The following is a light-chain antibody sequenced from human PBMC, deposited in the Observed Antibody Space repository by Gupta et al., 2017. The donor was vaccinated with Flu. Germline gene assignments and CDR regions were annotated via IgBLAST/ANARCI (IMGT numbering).Light chain of an antibody. J-gene: IGLJ3*02. CDR2: DKS. CDR3: LLSDRGARRWV. CDR1: TGAVTSGHY. V-gene: IGLV7-46*01. Sequence: QAVVTQEPSLTVSPGGTVTLTCGSSTGAVTSGHYPYWYQQKPGQAPRILIYDKSNKHSGTPARFSGSILGGKAALTLSGAQPEDEAEYYCLLSDRGARRWVFGGGTKLTVL.